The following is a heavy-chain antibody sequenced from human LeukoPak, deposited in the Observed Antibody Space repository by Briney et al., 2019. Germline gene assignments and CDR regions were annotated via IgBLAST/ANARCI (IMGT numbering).Heavy chain of an antibody. J-gene: IGHJ4*02. CDR2: ISAYNGNT. CDR1: GYTFTSYG. V-gene: IGHV1-18*01. Sequence: ASVKVSCKASGYTFTSYGLSWVRQAPGQGLEWMGWISAYNGNTNYAQKLQGRVTMTTDTSTSTAYMELRSLRSDDTAAYYCARVRGYCSSSSCYYFDYWGQGTLVTVSS. D-gene: IGHD2-2*01. CDR3: ARVRGYCSSSSCYYFDY.